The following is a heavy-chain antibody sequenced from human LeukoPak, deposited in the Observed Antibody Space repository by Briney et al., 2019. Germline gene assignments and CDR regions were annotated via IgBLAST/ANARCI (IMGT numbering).Heavy chain of an antibody. D-gene: IGHD2-2*01. J-gene: IGHJ5*02. CDR2: IYYSGST. Sequence: SETLSLTCTVSGGSISSSSYYWGWTRQHPGKGLEWIGYIYYSGSTYYNPSLKSRVTISVDTSKNQFSLKLSSVTAADTAVYYCAREGEYCSSTSCYHNWFDPWGQGTLVTVSS. CDR1: GGSISSSSYY. CDR3: AREGEYCSSTSCYHNWFDP. V-gene: IGHV4-31*03.